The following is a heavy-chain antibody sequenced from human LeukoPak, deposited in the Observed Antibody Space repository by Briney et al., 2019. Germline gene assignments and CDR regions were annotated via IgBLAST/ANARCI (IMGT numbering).Heavy chain of an antibody. J-gene: IGHJ4*02. D-gene: IGHD6-6*01. CDR2: IYTSGST. V-gene: IGHV4-4*09. CDR1: GGSISSYY. CDR3: ARAYSNSGARLDY. Sequence: TTSETLSLTCTVSGGSISSYYWSWIRQPPGKGLGWIGYIYTSGSTNYNPSLKSRVTISVDTSKNQFSLKLSSVTAADTAVYYCARAYSNSGARLDYWGQGTLVTVSS.